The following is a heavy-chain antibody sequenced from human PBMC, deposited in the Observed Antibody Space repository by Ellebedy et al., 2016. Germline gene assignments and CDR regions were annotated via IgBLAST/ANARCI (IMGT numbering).Heavy chain of an antibody. CDR3: AKGLAIGYSDYSYYALDV. J-gene: IGHJ6*02. V-gene: IGHV3-53*01. CDR1: GFSVTSND. D-gene: IGHD5-18*01. CDR2: MYGGGTE. Sequence: GESLKISXAASGFSVTSNDMSWVRQAPGRGLELVSLMYGGGTEYYADSVKGRFTISRDNYKNTVFLQMDSLRAEDTAVYYCAKGLAIGYSDYSYYALDVWGRGTTVTVSS.